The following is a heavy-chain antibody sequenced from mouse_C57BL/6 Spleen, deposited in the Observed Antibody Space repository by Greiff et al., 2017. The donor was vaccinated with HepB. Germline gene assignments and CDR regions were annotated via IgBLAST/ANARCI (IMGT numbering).Heavy chain of an antibody. CDR2: INPNYGTT. V-gene: IGHV1-39*01. D-gene: IGHD3-2*02. J-gene: IGHJ3*01. CDR3: ARVPDSSGPWFAY. CDR1: GYSFTDYN. Sequence: EVKLMESGPELVKPGASVKISCKASGYSFTDYNMNWVKQSNGKSLEWIGVINPNYGTTSYNQKFKGKATLTVDQSSSTAYMQLNSLTSEDSAVYYCARVPDSSGPWFAYWGQGTLVTVSA.